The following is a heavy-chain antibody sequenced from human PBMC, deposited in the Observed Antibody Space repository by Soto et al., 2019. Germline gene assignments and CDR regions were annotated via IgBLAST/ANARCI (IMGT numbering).Heavy chain of an antibody. D-gene: IGHD2-2*01. CDR2: ISGNKMTT. J-gene: IGHJ4*01. CDR1: GFSFIDYG. CDR3: AKRRYCPSTTCFDY. V-gene: IGHV3-23*01. Sequence: GGSLRLSCVASGFSFIDYGMRWVRQSPQKTLEWVASISGNKMTTFYAASVKGRFTISRDNSRNTLYLQMSSLRAEDTAVYYCAKRRYCPSTTCFDYWGQGTLVTVSS.